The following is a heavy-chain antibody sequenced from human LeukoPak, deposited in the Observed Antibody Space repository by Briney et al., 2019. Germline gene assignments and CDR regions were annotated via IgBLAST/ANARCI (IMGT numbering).Heavy chain of an antibody. CDR1: GFTFSSHW. Sequence: PGGSLRLSCAASGFTFSSHWMSWVRQAPGKGLECVSAIKGRFTISRDNSKNTLYLQMNNLRVDDTAVYYCVKKGQADDYGNPDWGQGALVTVSP. CDR3: VKKGQADDYGNPD. V-gene: IGHV3-23*01. J-gene: IGHJ4*02. CDR2: I. D-gene: IGHD4-17*01.